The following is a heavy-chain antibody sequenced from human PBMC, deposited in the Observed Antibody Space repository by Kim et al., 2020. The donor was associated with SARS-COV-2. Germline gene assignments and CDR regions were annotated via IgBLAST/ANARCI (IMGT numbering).Heavy chain of an antibody. D-gene: IGHD6-13*01. J-gene: IGHJ4*02. Sequence: PGSVKGRFTISRENAKNSLYLQMNSLRAGDTAVYYCARGKGSSWERYIDYWGQGTLVTVSS. V-gene: IGHV3-13*01. CDR3: ARGKGSSWERYIDY.